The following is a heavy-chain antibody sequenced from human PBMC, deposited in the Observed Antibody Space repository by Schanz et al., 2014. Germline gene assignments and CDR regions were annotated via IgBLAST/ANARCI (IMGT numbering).Heavy chain of an antibody. CDR1: GFSVSTNY. J-gene: IGHJ3*01. Sequence: DVQLVESGGGLLQPGGSLRLSCAVSGFSVSTNYMSWARQAPGKGLEWISSLSINAGSTRYADSVKGRFFISRDSSKNTLFLQMNSLRADDTAIYFCARDEGRDGYNLAFDVWGQGTLVTVSS. CDR2: SINAGST. CDR3: ARDEGRDGYNLAFDV. D-gene: IGHD2-21*01. V-gene: IGHV3-53*01.